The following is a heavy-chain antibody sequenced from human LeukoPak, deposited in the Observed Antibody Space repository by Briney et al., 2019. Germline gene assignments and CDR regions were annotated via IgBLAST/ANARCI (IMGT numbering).Heavy chain of an antibody. CDR2: IIPIFGTA. CDR1: GGTFSSYA. J-gene: IGHJ4*02. Sequence: GASVKVSCKASGGTFSSYAISWVRQAPGQGLEWMGGIIPIFGTANYAQKFQGRVTITADESTSTAYMELSSLRSEDTAVYYCARGGYDFWSGYYTMVEAYYWGQGTLVTVSS. CDR3: ARGGYDFWSGYYTMVEAYY. D-gene: IGHD3-3*01. V-gene: IGHV1-69*13.